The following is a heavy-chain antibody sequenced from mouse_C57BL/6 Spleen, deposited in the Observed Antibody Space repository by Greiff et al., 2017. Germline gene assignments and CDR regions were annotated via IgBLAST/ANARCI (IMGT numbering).Heavy chain of an antibody. V-gene: IGHV1-82*01. CDR3: AIYDYDDAY. D-gene: IGHD2-4*01. CDR1: GYAFSSSW. J-gene: IGHJ3*01. Sequence: VKLLESGPELVKPGASVKISCKASGYAFSSSWMNWVKQRPGKGLEWIGRIYPGDGDTNYNGKFTGKATLTADKSSSTAYMQLSSLTSEDSAVYFCAIYDYDDAYWGQGTLVTVSA. CDR2: IYPGDGDT.